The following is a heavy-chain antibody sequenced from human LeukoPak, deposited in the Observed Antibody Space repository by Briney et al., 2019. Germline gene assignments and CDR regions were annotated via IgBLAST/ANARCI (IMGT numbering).Heavy chain of an antibody. CDR3: ARARDYVWGSYRGNWYFDL. CDR2: INHSGST. CDR1: GGSFSGYY. Sequence: SETLSLTCAVYGGSFSGYYWSWIRQPPGKGLEWIGEINHSGSTNYNPSLKNRVTISVDTSKNQFSLKLSSVTAADTAVYYCARARDYVWGSYRGNWYFDLWGRGTLVTVSS. D-gene: IGHD3-16*02. V-gene: IGHV4-34*01. J-gene: IGHJ2*01.